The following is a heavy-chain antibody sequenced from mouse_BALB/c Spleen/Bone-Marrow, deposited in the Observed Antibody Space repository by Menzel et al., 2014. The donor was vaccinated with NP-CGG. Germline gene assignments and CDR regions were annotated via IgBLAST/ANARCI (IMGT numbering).Heavy chain of an antibody. CDR1: GFNLKDTY. J-gene: IGHJ3*01. CDR2: IDPENGNT. V-gene: IGHV14-3*02. D-gene: IGHD1-1*01. CDR3: AIYYYGRSLVAY. Sequence: EVPVVESGAELVKPGASVKLSCTASGFNLKDTYMHWVKQRPEQGLEWIGRIDPENGNTKYDPMFQGKATITADTSSNTAYLQLSSLTSEDTAVYYCAIYYYGRSLVAYWGQGTLVTVSA.